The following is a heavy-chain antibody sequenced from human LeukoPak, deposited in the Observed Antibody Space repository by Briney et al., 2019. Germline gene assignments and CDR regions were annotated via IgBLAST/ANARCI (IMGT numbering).Heavy chain of an antibody. V-gene: IGHV3-30-3*01. CDR3: ARGLESTVTSPNDY. CDR1: GFTFSSYA. D-gene: IGHD4-17*01. Sequence: PGRSLRLSCAASGFTFSSYAMHWVRQAPGKGLEWVAVISYDGSNKYYADSVKGRFTISRDNSKNTLYLQMNSLRAEDTAVYYCARGLESTVTSPNDYWGQGTLVTVSS. CDR2: ISYDGSNK. J-gene: IGHJ4*02.